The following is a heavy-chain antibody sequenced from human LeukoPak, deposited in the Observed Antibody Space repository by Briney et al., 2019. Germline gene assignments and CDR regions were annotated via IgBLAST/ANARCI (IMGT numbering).Heavy chain of an antibody. CDR1: GGSISSYY. Sequence: PSETLSLTCTVSGGSISSYYWSWIRQPPGKGLEGIGYIYYSGSTNYNPSLKSRVTISVDTSKNQFSLKLSSVTAADTAVYYCARDVGSYSDYWGQGTLVTVSS. D-gene: IGHD1-26*01. J-gene: IGHJ4*02. V-gene: IGHV4-59*01. CDR2: IYYSGST. CDR3: ARDVGSYSDY.